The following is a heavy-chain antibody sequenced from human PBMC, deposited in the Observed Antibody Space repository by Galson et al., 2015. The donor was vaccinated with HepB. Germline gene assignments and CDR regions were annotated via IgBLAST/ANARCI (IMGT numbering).Heavy chain of an antibody. CDR3: ARGRSGDSSSWYGEYYFDY. CDR2: ISSSSSTI. Sequence: LRLSCAASGFTFSSYGMNWVRQAPGKGLEWVSYISSSSSTIYYADSVKGRFTISRDNAKNSLYLQMNSLRDEDTAVYYCARGRSGDSSSWYGEYYFDYWGQGTLVTVSS. V-gene: IGHV3-48*02. CDR1: GFTFSSYG. D-gene: IGHD6-13*01. J-gene: IGHJ4*02.